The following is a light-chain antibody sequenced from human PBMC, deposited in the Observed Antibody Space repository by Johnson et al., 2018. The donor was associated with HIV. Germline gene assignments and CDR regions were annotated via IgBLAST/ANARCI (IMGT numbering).Light chain of an antibody. CDR1: SSNIGNNY. CDR3: ESWDSSLSTGSYV. CDR2: ENN. V-gene: IGLV1-51*02. J-gene: IGLJ1*01. Sequence: QSVLTQPPSVSAAPGQKVTIFCSGSSSNIGNNYVSWYQQLPGTAPKLLIYENNKRPSGIPDRFSGSKSGTSATLDITGLQTGDDGDDYCESWDSSLSTGSYVFGTGTKVTVL.